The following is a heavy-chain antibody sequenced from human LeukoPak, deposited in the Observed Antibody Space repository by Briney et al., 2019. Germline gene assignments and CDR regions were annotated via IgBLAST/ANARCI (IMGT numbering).Heavy chain of an antibody. CDR2: ISHDGSNQ. CDR3: ARGPSTGAFDI. V-gene: IGHV3-30*09. J-gene: IGHJ3*02. D-gene: IGHD7-27*01. CDR1: GFTFSSYA. Sequence: GGSLRLSCAGSGFTFSSYAIHWLRQAPGKGLEWVTFISHDGSNQYYADSAKGRFAISRDNSMNTLYPQMNSLRAEDTAVYYCARGPSTGAFDIWGQGTMVTVSS.